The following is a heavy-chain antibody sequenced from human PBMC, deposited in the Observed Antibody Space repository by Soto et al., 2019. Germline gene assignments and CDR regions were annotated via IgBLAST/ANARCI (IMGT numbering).Heavy chain of an antibody. CDR2: IVAASGKT. D-gene: IGHD3-22*01. CDR1: GFTFSRSA. CDR3: AATLDWGSYDFGGYPS. V-gene: IGHV1-58*01. Sequence: SVKVSCKGSGFTFSRSAVQWVRQARGQGLEWIGWIVAASGKTDYSQIFQERVTITRDMSTSTAYMELSSLSSEDTAVYYCAATLDWGSYDFGGYPSWGQGTLVTVS. J-gene: IGHJ4*02.